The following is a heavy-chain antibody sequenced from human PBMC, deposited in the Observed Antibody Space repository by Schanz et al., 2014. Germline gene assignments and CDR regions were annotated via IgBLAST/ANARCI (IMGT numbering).Heavy chain of an antibody. CDR2: ISGDHRNT. Sequence: DVQLLESGGGLVQPGGSLRLSCAASGFTFTNYAMSWVRQAPGKGLEWVSSISGDHRNTFYADSVKGRFTISRDNSKNTLYLQMSSLRAEDTAVYYCAKSQGSSFDSWGQGTLVTVSS. D-gene: IGHD6-13*01. CDR1: GFTFTNYA. J-gene: IGHJ4*02. V-gene: IGHV3-23*01. CDR3: AKSQGSSFDS.